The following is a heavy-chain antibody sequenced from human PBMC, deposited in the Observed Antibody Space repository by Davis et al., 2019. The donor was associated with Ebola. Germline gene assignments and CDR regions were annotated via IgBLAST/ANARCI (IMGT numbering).Heavy chain of an antibody. CDR3: ARVRAAGTTYYYYYGMDV. Sequence: PSETLSLTCTVSGDSISNYYWSWIRQPPGKGLEWIGYISYSGSTNYNPSLKSRVTISVDTSQNQFSLKLSSVTAADTAVYYCARVRAAGTTYYYYYGMDVWGQGTTVTVSS. CDR1: GDSISNYY. J-gene: IGHJ6*02. D-gene: IGHD1-7*01. V-gene: IGHV4-59*08. CDR2: ISYSGST.